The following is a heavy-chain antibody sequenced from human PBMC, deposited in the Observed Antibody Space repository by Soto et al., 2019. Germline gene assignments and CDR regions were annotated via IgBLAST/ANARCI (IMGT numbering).Heavy chain of an antibody. J-gene: IGHJ4*02. CDR3: AKRISGWYEIDY. D-gene: IGHD6-19*01. V-gene: IGHV3-23*01. Sequence: PGGSLRLSCVASGFTFSGYAMTWVRQAPGKGLEWVSAITGSGGSTYYADSVKGRLTISRDNSKNTLYLQMNSPRAEDTAVYYCAKRISGWYEIDYWGQGTLVTVSS. CDR2: ITGSGGST. CDR1: GFTFSGYA.